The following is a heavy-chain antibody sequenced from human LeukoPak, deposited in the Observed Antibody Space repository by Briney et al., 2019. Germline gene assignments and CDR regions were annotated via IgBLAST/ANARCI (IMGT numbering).Heavy chain of an antibody. J-gene: IGHJ4*02. Sequence: SVKASCKASGGTFSSYAISWVRQAPGQGLEWMGGIIPIFGTANYAQKFQGRGTITTDESTSTAYMELSSLRSEDTAVYYCASYSSSSGNFDYWGQGTLVTVSS. CDR3: ASYSSSSGNFDY. D-gene: IGHD6-6*01. CDR1: GGTFSSYA. CDR2: IIPIFGTA. V-gene: IGHV1-69*05.